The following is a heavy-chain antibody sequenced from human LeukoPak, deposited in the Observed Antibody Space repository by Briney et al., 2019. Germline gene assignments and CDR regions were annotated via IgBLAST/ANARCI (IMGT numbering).Heavy chain of an antibody. J-gene: IGHJ3*02. CDR3: ARDYYDTSDYPTDDTFDI. Sequence: ASVKVSCKASGYTFTGYYMHWVRQAPGQGLEWMGWINTDNGDTKYSQEFQGRVTITRDTSATTAYMELSSLTSEDMAVYYCARDYYDTSDYPTDDTFDIWGQGTMVTVSS. D-gene: IGHD3-22*01. V-gene: IGHV1-3*03. CDR2: INTDNGDT. CDR1: GYTFTGYY.